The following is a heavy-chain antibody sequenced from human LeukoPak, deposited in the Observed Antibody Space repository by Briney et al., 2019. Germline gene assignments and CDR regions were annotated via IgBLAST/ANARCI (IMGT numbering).Heavy chain of an antibody. CDR2: IKSKTDGGTT. CDR3: TTGEGFNYYDSSGYWRD. Sequence: PGGSLRLSCAASGFTFSYFWMSWVRQAPGKGLEWVGRIKSKTDGGTTDYAAPVKGRFTISRDDSKNTLYLQMNSLKTEDTAVYYCTTGEGFNYYDSSGYWRDWGQGTLVTVSS. V-gene: IGHV3-15*01. D-gene: IGHD3-22*01. J-gene: IGHJ4*02. CDR1: GFTFSYFW.